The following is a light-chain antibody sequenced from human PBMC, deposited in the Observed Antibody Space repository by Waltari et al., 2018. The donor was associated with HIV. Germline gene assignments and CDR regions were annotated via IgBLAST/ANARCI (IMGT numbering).Light chain of an antibody. CDR1: SSNIGAGYD. J-gene: IGLJ2*01. CDR3: QSYDTSLSGSGV. V-gene: IGLV1-40*01. Sequence: QSMLTQPPSVSGAPGQRVTISCTGSSSNIGAGYDVHWYQQLPGTAPRVLIYGNSNRPSGVPDRFSGSKSGTSASLAITGLQAEDEADYYCQSYDTSLSGSGVFGGGTKLTVL. CDR2: GNS.